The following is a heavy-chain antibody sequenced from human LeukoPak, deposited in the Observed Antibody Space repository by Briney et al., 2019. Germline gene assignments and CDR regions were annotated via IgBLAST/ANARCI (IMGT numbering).Heavy chain of an antibody. CDR3: ASRAGYYRGAWVFDY. V-gene: IGHV4-34*01. J-gene: IGHJ4*02. D-gene: IGHD3-9*01. CDR2: INHSGST. Sequence: NPSETLSLTCAVYGGSFSGYYWSWIRQPPGKGLEWIGEINHSGSTNYNPSLKSRVTISVDTSKNQFSLKLSSVTAADTAVYYCASRAGYYRGAWVFDYWGQGTLVTVSS. CDR1: GGSFSGYY.